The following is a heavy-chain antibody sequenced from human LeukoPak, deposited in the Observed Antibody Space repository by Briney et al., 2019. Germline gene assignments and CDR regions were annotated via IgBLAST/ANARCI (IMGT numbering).Heavy chain of an antibody. CDR2: INHSGST. D-gene: IGHD1-26*01. J-gene: IGHJ3*02. CDR1: GGSFSGYY. Sequence: SETLSLTCAVYGGSFSGYYWSWIRQPPGKGLEWIGEINHSGSTSYNPSLKSRVTISVDTSKNQFSLKLSSVTAADTAVYYCARDTYASGSSRDAFDIWGQGTMVTVSS. V-gene: IGHV4-34*01. CDR3: ARDTYASGSSRDAFDI.